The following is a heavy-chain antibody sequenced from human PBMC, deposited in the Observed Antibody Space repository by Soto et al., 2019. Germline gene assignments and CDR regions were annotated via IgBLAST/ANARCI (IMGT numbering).Heavy chain of an antibody. Sequence: SLRLSCAASGFTFSSYAMSWVRQAPGKGLEWVSAISGSGGSTYYADSVKGRFTISRDNSKNTLYLQMNSLRAEDMAVYYCAKEFLEFYYYGMDVWGQGTTVTVSS. D-gene: IGHD3-3*01. CDR1: GFTFSSYA. V-gene: IGHV3-23*01. J-gene: IGHJ6*02. CDR3: AKEFLEFYYYGMDV. CDR2: ISGSGGST.